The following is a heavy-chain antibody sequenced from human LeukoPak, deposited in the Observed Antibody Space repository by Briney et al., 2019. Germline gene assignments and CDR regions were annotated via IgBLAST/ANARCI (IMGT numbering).Heavy chain of an antibody. CDR1: GFTFSDYY. D-gene: IGHD3-3*01. CDR3: ASQEWSDGSYFDY. Sequence: GGSLRLSCAASGFTFSDYYMSWIRQAPGKGLDRVSYISSSGSTIYYADSVKGRFTISRDNAKNPLYLQMNSLRAEDTAVYYCASQEWSDGSYFDYWGQGTLVTVSS. J-gene: IGHJ4*02. V-gene: IGHV3-11*01. CDR2: ISSSGSTI.